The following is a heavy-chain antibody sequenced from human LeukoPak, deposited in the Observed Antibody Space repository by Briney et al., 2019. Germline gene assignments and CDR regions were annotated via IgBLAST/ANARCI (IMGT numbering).Heavy chain of an antibody. J-gene: IGHJ4*02. CDR1: GGSFSGYY. Sequence: SETLSLTCAVYGGSFSGYYWSWIRQPPGKGLEWIGEINHSGSTNYNPSLKSRVTILVDTSKNQFSLKLSSVTAADTAVYYCARVKRVYSYGYLDYWGQGTLVTVSS. CDR2: INHSGST. D-gene: IGHD5-18*01. CDR3: ARVKRVYSYGYLDY. V-gene: IGHV4-34*01.